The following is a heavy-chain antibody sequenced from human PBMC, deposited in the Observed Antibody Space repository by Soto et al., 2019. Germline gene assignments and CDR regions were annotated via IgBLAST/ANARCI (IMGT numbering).Heavy chain of an antibody. CDR3: AHRTDYGDYAAVGWFDP. V-gene: IGHV2-5*02. CDR1: GFSLSTSGVG. J-gene: IGHJ5*02. Sequence: SGPTLVNPTQTLTLTCTFSGFSLSTSGVGVGWIRQPPGKALEWLALIYWDDDKRYSPSLKSRLTITKDTSKNQVVLTMTNMDPVDTATYYCAHRTDYGDYAAVGWFDPWGQGTLVTVSS. D-gene: IGHD4-17*01. CDR2: IYWDDDK.